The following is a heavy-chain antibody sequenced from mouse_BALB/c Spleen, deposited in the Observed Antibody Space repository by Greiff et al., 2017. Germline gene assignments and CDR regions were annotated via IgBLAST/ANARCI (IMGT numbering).Heavy chain of an antibody. J-gene: IGHJ4*01. V-gene: IGHV1-7*01. CDR3: ARTYYYGSSYAMDY. CDR2: INPSTGYT. Sequence: VQRVESGAELAKPGASVKMSCKASGYTFTSYWMHWVKQRPGQGLEWIGYINPSTGYTEYNQKFKDKATLTADKSSSTAYMQLSSLTSEDSAVYYCARTYYYGSSYAMDYWGQGTSVTVSS. D-gene: IGHD1-1*01. CDR1: GYTFTSYW.